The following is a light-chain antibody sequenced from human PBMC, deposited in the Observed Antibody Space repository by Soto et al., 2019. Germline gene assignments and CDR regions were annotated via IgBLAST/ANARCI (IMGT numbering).Light chain of an antibody. V-gene: IGKV3-20*01. CDR1: QSVRSNY. CDR3: QQYSTSPWT. Sequence: EIVLTQSPGTLTLSPGERATLSCRASQSVRSNYLAWYQQGPGQAPRLLIFAASSRATGIPDRFSGSGSGTEFTITISRLEHEDFAVYYCQQYSTSPWTFGQGTKVDIK. J-gene: IGKJ1*01. CDR2: AAS.